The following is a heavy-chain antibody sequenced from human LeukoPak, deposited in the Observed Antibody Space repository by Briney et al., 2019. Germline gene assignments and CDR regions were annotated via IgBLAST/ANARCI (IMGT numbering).Heavy chain of an antibody. D-gene: IGHD2-2*01. CDR2: INHSGST. V-gene: IGHV4-34*01. CDR1: GGSFSGYY. J-gene: IGHJ5*02. Sequence: PSETLSLTCAVYGGSFSGYYWSWIRQPPGKGLEWIGEINHSGSTNYNPSLKSRVTISVDTSKNQFSLKLSSVTAADTAVYYCARGVWYCSSTSCYSNWFDPWGQGTLVTGSS. CDR3: ARGVWYCSSTSCYSNWFDP.